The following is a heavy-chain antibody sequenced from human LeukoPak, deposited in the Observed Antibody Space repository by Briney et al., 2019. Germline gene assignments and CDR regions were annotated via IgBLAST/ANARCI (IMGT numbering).Heavy chain of an antibody. V-gene: IGHV4-34*01. Sequence: SETLSLTCAVYGGSFSDDYWSWIRQPPGKGLEWIGEVTHGGGTHYNPTLRSRGTLSGDSSKNQFSLTLSSVTTADTAVYYCSRVYMEASSQGGFEIWGQKVVVTVSS. J-gene: IGHJ3*02. CDR3: SRVYMEASSQGGFEI. D-gene: IGHD6-6*01. CDR1: GGSFSDDY. CDR2: VTHGGGT.